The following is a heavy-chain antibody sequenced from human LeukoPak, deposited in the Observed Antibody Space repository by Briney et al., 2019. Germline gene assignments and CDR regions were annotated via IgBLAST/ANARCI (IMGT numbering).Heavy chain of an antibody. Sequence: SETLSLTCTVSGGSISSYYWSWIRQPPGKGLKWIGYIYYSGSTNYNPSLKSRVTISVDTSKNQFSLKLSSVTAADTAVYYCARVGRDGYNSVDYWGQGTLVTVSS. CDR1: GGSISSYY. J-gene: IGHJ4*02. CDR3: ARVGRDGYNSVDY. V-gene: IGHV4-59*01. CDR2: IYYSGST. D-gene: IGHD5-24*01.